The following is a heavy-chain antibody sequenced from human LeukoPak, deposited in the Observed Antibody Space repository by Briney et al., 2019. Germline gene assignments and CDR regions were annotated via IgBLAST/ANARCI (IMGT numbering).Heavy chain of an antibody. CDR1: GFTFSSYC. Sequence: GGSLRLSCAASGFTFSSYCMSWVRQAPGKGLEWVANIKQDGSEKYYVDSVKGRFTISRNNAKNSLYLQMNSLRAEDTAVYYCASRAGAYSHPYDYWGQGTLVTVSS. D-gene: IGHD4/OR15-4a*01. J-gene: IGHJ4*02. CDR2: IKQDGSEK. CDR3: ASRAGAYSHPYDY. V-gene: IGHV3-7*01.